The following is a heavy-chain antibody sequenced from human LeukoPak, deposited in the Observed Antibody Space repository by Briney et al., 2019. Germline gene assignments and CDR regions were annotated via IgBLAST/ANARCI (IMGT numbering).Heavy chain of an antibody. J-gene: IGHJ6*02. V-gene: IGHV1-2*06. CDR3: AREGVYSSGWYGPDYYYYGMDV. CDR1: GYTFTCYY. CDR2: INPNSGGT. Sequence: ASVKVSCKASGYTFTCYYMHWVRQAPGQGLEWMGRINPNSGGTNYAQKFQGRVTMTRDTSISTAYMELSRLRSDDTAVYYCAREGVYSSGWYGPDYYYYGMDVWGQGTTVTVSS. D-gene: IGHD6-19*01.